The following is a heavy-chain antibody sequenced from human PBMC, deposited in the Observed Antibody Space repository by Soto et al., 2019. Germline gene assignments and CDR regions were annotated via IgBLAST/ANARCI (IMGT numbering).Heavy chain of an antibody. CDR1: GFPFSSHA. D-gene: IGHD2-8*01. V-gene: IGHV3-23*01. Sequence: GGSLRLSCTASGFPFSSHAMGWLRQAPGAGPEWVAFVDGSGGDTSYADSVKGRFTISRDNSDNSLFLHMNSLRAEDTGRYFCAKEIFAAAYAATSAFDLWGQGTLVTVSS. CDR3: AKEIFAAAYAATSAFDL. CDR2: VDGSGGDT. J-gene: IGHJ4*02.